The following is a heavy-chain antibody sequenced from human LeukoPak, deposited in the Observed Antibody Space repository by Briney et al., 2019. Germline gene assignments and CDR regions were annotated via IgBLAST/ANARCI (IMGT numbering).Heavy chain of an antibody. V-gene: IGHV3-23*01. Sequence: GGSLRLSCAASGFTFSNYAMSWVRQAPGKGLEWVSTVSASGGTTYYADSVKGRFTISRDNSKNTLCLQMNSLRAEDTAVYYCARRTLTVAGYYFDYWGQGILVTVSS. CDR1: GFTFSNYA. CDR2: VSASGGTT. J-gene: IGHJ4*02. D-gene: IGHD6-19*01. CDR3: ARRTLTVAGYYFDY.